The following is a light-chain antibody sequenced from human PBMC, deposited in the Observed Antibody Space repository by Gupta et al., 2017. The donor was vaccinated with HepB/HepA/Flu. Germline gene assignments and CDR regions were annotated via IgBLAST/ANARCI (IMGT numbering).Light chain of an antibody. CDR3: QQYGSSPLT. J-gene: IGKJ4*01. CDR1: QSVSSSY. CDR2: GAS. Sequence: EIVLTQSPGPPSLSAEERATLSCRASQSVSSSYLAWYQQKPGQAPRLLIYGASSRATGIPDRFSGSGSGTDFTLTISRLEPEDFAVYYCQQYGSSPLTFGGGTKVEIK. V-gene: IGKV3-20*01.